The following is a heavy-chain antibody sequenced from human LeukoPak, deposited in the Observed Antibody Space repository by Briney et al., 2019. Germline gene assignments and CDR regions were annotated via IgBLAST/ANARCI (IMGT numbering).Heavy chain of an antibody. J-gene: IGHJ4*02. CDR3: ARNVVEKIAELYYFDY. V-gene: IGHV3-21*01. D-gene: IGHD6-13*01. CDR1: GFTFGSYS. CDR2: ISSGSSYK. Sequence: GGSLRPSCTVSGFTFGSYSMNWVRQAPGKGLEWVSSISSGSSYKYYADSVQGQFTISRDNAKNSVYLQMNSLRAEDTAVYYCARNVVEKIAELYYFDYWGQGTLVTVSS.